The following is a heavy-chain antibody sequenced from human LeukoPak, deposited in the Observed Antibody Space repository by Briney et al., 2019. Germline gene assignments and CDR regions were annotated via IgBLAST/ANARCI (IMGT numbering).Heavy chain of an antibody. CDR2: ISGSGGST. J-gene: IGHJ4*02. V-gene: IGHV3-23*01. CDR3: ARGFGFLEWLFLY. CDR1: GFTFSSYA. Sequence: PGGSLRLSCAASGFTFSSYAMSWVRQAPGKGLEWVSAISGSGGSTYYADSVKGRFTISRDNSKNTLYLQMNSLRAEDTAVYYCARGFGFLEWLFLYWGQGTLVTVSS. D-gene: IGHD3-3*01.